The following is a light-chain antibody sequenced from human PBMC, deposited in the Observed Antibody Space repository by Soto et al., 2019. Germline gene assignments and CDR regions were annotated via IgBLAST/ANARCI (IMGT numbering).Light chain of an antibody. V-gene: IGLV2-23*02. CDR3: CSYVGSSIPNYV. Sequence: QSALTQPASVSGSPGQSITISCTGTSSDVGSYNLVSWYQQHPGKAPKLMIYEVSKRPSGVSNRFSGSKSGNTASLTISGLQAEDEADYYCCSYVGSSIPNYVLGTGSQATAL. CDR1: SSDVGSYNL. J-gene: IGLJ1*01. CDR2: EVS.